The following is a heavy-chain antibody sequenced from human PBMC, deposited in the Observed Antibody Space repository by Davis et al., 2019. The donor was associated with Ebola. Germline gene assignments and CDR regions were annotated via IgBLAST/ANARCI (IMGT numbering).Heavy chain of an antibody. Sequence: GGSLRLSCAASGFTFRSYAMSWVRQAPGKGLEWISSLSGSGFTTHYADFVKGRFTVSRDNSENILYLQMNSLRVEDTAVYYCAKDVDGSFYFYYGLDVWGQGTTVTVSS. D-gene: IGHD1-26*01. J-gene: IGHJ6*02. CDR3: AKDVDGSFYFYYGLDV. CDR2: LSGSGFTT. CDR1: GFTFRSYA. V-gene: IGHV3-23*01.